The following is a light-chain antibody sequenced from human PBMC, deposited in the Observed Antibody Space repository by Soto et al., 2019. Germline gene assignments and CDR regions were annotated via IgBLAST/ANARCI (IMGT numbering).Light chain of an antibody. J-gene: IGKJ1*01. Sequence: EIVMTQSPATLSVSPGERVTLSCRASQNIGSNLAWYQQKFGQAPRLLIYGASTRVTGIPARISGSGSGTEFTLTITSLQYDDVGVYHCQQYNNWWTVGQGTKVDFK. V-gene: IGKV3-15*01. CDR1: QNIGSN. CDR3: QQYNNWWT. CDR2: GAS.